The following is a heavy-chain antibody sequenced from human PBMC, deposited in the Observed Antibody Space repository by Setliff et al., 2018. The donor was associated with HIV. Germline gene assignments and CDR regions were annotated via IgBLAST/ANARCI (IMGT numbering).Heavy chain of an antibody. J-gene: IGHJ4*02. V-gene: IGHV2-5*01. CDR1: GLSLSTSGVG. CDR2: IYWNNNK. Sequence: GSGPTLVNPTQTLTLTCTFSGLSLSTSGVGVGWIRQSPGKALEWLAFIYWNNNKHYSTSLKSRLTVTKDTSKNRVVFTMTNMDPVDTATYYCADSGRQLRGPYFDFWGQGTPVTVSS. D-gene: IGHD1-1*01. CDR3: ADSGRQLRGPYFDF.